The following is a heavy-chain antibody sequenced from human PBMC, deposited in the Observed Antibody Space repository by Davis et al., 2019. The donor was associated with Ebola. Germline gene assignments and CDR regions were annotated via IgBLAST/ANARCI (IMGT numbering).Heavy chain of an antibody. CDR3: ARGVACSSTSCYNRLGYDY. D-gene: IGHD2-2*02. J-gene: IGHJ3*01. CDR2: IWYDGSNK. CDR1: GFTFSSYA. Sequence: GESLKISCAASGFTFSSYAMHWVRQAPGKGLEWVAVIWYDGSNKYYADSVKGRFTISRDNSKNTLYLQMNSLRAEDTAVYYCARGVACSSTSCYNRLGYDYWGQGTMVTVSS. V-gene: IGHV3-33*08.